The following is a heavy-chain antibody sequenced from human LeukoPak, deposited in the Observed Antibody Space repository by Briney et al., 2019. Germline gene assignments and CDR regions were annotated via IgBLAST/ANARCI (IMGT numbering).Heavy chain of an antibody. J-gene: IGHJ4*02. CDR3: TRDQTPCY. CDR1: GFTFGDYA. CDR2: IACETYGGTA. Sequence: GGSLRLSCTASGFTFGDYAMTWVRQAPGKGLEWVGFIACETYGGTAEYAASVKGRFTISRDDSKSIAYLQMNSLKAEDTAVYYCTRDQTPCYWGQGTLVTVAS. V-gene: IGHV3-49*04.